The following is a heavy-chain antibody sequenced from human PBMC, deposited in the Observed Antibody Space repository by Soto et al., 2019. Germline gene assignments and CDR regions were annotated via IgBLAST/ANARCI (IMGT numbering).Heavy chain of an antibody. J-gene: IGHJ4*02. CDR1: GFTFSGYG. CDR3: AKDRRPYSSSSYFDY. D-gene: IGHD6-6*01. CDR2: ISYDGSNK. Sequence: GGSLRLSCAASGFTFSGYGMHWVRQAPGKGLEWVAVISYDGSNKYYADSVKGRFTISRDNSKNTLYLQMNSLRAEDTAVYYCAKDRRPYSSSSYFDYWGQGTLVTVSS. V-gene: IGHV3-30*18.